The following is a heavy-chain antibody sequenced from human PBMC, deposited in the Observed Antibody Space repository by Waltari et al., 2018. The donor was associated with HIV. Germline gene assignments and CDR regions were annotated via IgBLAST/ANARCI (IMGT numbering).Heavy chain of an antibody. V-gene: IGHV3-33*01. CDR2: IWSHGRNQ. J-gene: IGHJ4*02. CDR1: GFSFTSFG. D-gene: IGHD6-19*01. Sequence: QVQLVESGGGVVQPGRSLRLSCAASGFSFTSFGMHWVRQAPGKGLEWVEVIWSHGRNQYYADSVKGRFTISRDNSKNTLFLQMNSLRVGDTAVYYCARVSYSSGWFEDYWGQGTLVTVSS. CDR3: ARVSYSSGWFEDY.